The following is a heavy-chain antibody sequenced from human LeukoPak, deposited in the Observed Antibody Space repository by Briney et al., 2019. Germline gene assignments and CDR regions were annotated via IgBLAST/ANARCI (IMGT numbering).Heavy chain of an antibody. CDR1: GYSFTSYW. J-gene: IGHJ4*02. CDR2: IYPGDSDT. V-gene: IGHV5-51*01. CDR3: ARQVPVVGYYDSSGYDY. D-gene: IGHD3-22*01. Sequence: GESLKISCNGSGYSFTSYWIGWVRQMPGKGLKWMGIIYPGDSDTRYSPSFQGQVTISADKSISTAYLQWSSLKASDTAMYYCARQVPVVGYYDSSGYDYWGQGTLVTVSS.